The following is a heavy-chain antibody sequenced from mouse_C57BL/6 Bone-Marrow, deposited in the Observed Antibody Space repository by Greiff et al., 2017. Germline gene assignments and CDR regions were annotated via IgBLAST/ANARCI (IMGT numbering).Heavy chain of an antibody. D-gene: IGHD2-4*01. V-gene: IGHV5-4*03. CDR1: GFTFSSYA. J-gene: IGHJ4*01. CDR3: ARQLRAMDY. Sequence: EVKVVESGGGLVKPGGSLKLSCAASGFTFSSYAMSWVRQTPEKRLEWVATISDGGSYTYYPDNVKGRFTISRDNAKNNLYLQMSHLKSEDTAMYCCARQLRAMDYWGQGTSVTVSS. CDR2: ISDGGSYT.